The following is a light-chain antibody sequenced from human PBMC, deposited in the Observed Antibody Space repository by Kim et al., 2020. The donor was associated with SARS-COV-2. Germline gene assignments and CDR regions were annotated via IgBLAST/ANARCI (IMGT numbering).Light chain of an antibody. CDR3: AAWDDSLGGSWV. Sequence: ELTQPPSASGTPGQRVTISCSGSSSNIGSNYVYWYQQLPGTAPKLLIYRNNQRPSGVPDRFSGSKSGTSASLAISGLRSEDEADYYCAAWDDSLGGSWVFGGGTQLTVL. V-gene: IGLV1-47*01. CDR2: RNN. J-gene: IGLJ3*02. CDR1: SSNIGSNY.